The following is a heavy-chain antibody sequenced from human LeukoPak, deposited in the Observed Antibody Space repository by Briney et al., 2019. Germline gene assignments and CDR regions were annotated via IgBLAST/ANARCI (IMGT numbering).Heavy chain of an antibody. D-gene: IGHD5-24*01. Sequence: PGGSLRLSCAASGFTFNNYAMNWVRQAPGKGLEWVSGITINGGRTYYADSVKGRFTISRDNAKNSLYLQMNSLRAEDTAIYYCTRVGYIDEGIDYWGQGTLVTVSS. V-gene: IGHV3-23*01. CDR1: GFTFNNYA. J-gene: IGHJ4*02. CDR3: TRVGYIDEGIDY. CDR2: ITINGGRT.